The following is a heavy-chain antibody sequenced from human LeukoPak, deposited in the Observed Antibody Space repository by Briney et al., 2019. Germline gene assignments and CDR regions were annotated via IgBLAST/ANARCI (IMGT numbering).Heavy chain of an antibody. CDR1: GYTFTGYY. CDR2: INPNSGGT. D-gene: IGHD2-2*03. V-gene: IGHV1-2*02. Sequence: ASVKVSCKASGYTFTGYYMHWVRQAPGQGLEWMGWINPNSGGTSYAQKFRGRVTMTRDTSIATAYMELSRLTSDDTAVYYCARDGYCTSTSCSGVPKIWGQGTLVTVSS. CDR3: ARDGYCTSTSCSGVPKI. J-gene: IGHJ4*02.